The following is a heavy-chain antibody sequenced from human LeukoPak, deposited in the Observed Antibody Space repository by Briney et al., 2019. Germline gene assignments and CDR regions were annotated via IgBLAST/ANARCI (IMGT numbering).Heavy chain of an antibody. D-gene: IGHD6-13*01. CDR1: GGSFSGYY. Sequence: SETLSLTCAVYGGSFSGYYWSWIRQPPGEGLEWIGEINHSGSTNYNPSLKSRVTISVDTSKNQFSLKLNSVTAADTAVYYCARQAAGCGYSSSWYDYWGQGTLVTVSS. V-gene: IGHV4-34*01. CDR2: INHSGST. CDR3: ARQAAGCGYSSSWYDY. J-gene: IGHJ4*02.